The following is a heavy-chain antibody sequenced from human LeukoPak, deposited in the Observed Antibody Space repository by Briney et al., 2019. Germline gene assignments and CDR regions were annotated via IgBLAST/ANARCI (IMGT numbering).Heavy chain of an antibody. CDR2: INHSGST. CDR3: ARGPVVVRAAMRVRWFDP. V-gene: IGHV4-34*01. Sequence: SETLSLTCAVYGGSFSGYYWSWIRQPPGKGLEWIGEINHSGSTNYNPSLKSRVTISVDTSKNQFSLKLSSVTAADTAVYYCARGPVVVRAAMRVRWFDPWGQGTLVTVSS. D-gene: IGHD2-2*01. CDR1: GGSFSGYY. J-gene: IGHJ5*02.